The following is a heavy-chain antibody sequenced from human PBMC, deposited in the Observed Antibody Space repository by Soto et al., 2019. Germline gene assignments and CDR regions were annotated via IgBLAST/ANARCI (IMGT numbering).Heavy chain of an antibody. CDR2: IDYRGST. J-gene: IGHJ6*02. CDR3: ARVRDSFGLDV. V-gene: IGHV4-31*03. CDR1: GGSITGAYY. D-gene: IGHD2-15*01. Sequence: SETLSLTCRLSGGSITGAYYWNWIRQHPGKGLEWTGSIDYRGSTYYNPSLKTRITISLDRSNNQFSLNLSSVTAADTAVYYCARVRDSFGLDVWGQGTTVTVSS.